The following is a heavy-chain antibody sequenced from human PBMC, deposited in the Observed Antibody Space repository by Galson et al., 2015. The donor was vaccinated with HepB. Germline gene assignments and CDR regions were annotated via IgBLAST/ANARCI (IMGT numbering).Heavy chain of an antibody. D-gene: IGHD3-10*01. Sequence: SVKVSCKASGYTFTSYGISWVRQAPGQGLEWMGWISAYNGNTNYAQKLQGRVTMTTDTSTSTAYMELRSLRSDDTAVYCCAREGPYYGSGSESNWFDPWGQGTLVTVSS. V-gene: IGHV1-18*04. CDR2: ISAYNGNT. CDR1: GYTFTSYG. CDR3: AREGPYYGSGSESNWFDP. J-gene: IGHJ5*02.